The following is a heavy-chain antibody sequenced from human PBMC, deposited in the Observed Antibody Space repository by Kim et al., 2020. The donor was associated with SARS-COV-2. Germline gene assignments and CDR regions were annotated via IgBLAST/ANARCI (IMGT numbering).Heavy chain of an antibody. V-gene: IGHV1-46*01. D-gene: IGHD6-13*01. J-gene: IGHJ3*02. CDR3: STASSWYADAFDI. Sequence: YEQKFQGRVTMTRDTATSTFSMELSSLRSEDTAVYYCSTASSWYADAFDIWGQGTMVTVSS.